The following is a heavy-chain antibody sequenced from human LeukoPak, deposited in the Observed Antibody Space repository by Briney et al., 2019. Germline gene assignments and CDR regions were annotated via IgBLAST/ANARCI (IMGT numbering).Heavy chain of an antibody. D-gene: IGHD6-13*01. CDR1: GGSISGSSYY. J-gene: IGHJ3*02. Sequence: SETLSLTCTVSGGSISGSSYYWGWIRQPPGKGLEWIGSIYYSGSTYYNPSLKSRVTISVDTSKNQFSLKLSSVTAADTAVYYCARRMQQLVRRAFDIWGQGTMVTVSS. CDR3: ARRMQQLVRRAFDI. V-gene: IGHV4-39*01. CDR2: IYYSGST.